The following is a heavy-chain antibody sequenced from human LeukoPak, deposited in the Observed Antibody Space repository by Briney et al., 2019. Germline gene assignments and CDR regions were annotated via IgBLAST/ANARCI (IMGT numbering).Heavy chain of an antibody. CDR3: ARGPPTIVVVITTGDFDS. Sequence: ASVKVSCKASGYTFTGYYIHWVRQAPGQGLGLMGWINPNSGGTNYAQKFQGRVTMTRDTSISTAYMELRRLRSDDRAVYYCARGPPTIVVVITTGDFDSWGQGTLVTVSS. D-gene: IGHD3-22*01. CDR2: INPNSGGT. CDR1: GYTFTGYY. V-gene: IGHV1-2*02. J-gene: IGHJ4*02.